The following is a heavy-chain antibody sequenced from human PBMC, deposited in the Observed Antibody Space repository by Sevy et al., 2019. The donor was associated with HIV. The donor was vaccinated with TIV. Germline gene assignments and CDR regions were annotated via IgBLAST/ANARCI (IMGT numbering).Heavy chain of an antibody. D-gene: IGHD7-27*01. J-gene: IGHJ4*02. Sequence: GGSLRLSCEASGFSFSTSVMHWVRQPPGKGLDWVALLWFDGSQVFYADSVKGRFTIPRDNSKNTLYLQMNNLGAEDTALYYCARDESGSIDYWGQGTLVTVSS. CDR3: ARDESGSIDY. CDR2: LWFDGSQV. CDR1: GFSFSTSV. V-gene: IGHV3-33*01.